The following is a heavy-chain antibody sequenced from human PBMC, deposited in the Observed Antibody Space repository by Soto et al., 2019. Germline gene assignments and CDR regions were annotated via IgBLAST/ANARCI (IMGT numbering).Heavy chain of an antibody. CDR3: ARALAGVNDPPEM. CDR2: IWYDGSEK. D-gene: IGHD3-3*01. V-gene: IGHV3-33*01. J-gene: IGHJ3*02. CDR1: GFSFGGFG. Sequence: QVQLVESGGGVVQPGRSLRLSCAASGFSFGGFGMHWVRQAPGKGLEWVALIWYDGSEKQYADSVRGRFTISRDNSRKTVSLEMNSLRAEDTALYYCARALAGVNDPPEMWGQGTMVTVSA.